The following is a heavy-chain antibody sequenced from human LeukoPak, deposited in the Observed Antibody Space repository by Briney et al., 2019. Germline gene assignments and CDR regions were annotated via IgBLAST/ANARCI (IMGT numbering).Heavy chain of an antibody. J-gene: IGHJ4*02. CDR3: ASGHDDY. CDR1: GSMYNYY. V-gene: IGHV4-4*07. CDR2: IYTSGST. Sequence: TSETLSLTFTVSGSMYNYYWSWIRQPPGKGLEWIGRIYTSGSTNYNPSLKSRVTMSVDTSKNQFSLKLSSVTAADTAVYYCASGHDDYWGQGTLVTVSS. D-gene: IGHD5-12*01.